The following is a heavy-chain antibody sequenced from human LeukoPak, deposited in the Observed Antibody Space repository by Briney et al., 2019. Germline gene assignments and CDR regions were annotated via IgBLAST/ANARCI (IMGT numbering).Heavy chain of an antibody. V-gene: IGHV4-61*02. CDR3: ARELDHASNWFDP. J-gene: IGHJ5*02. CDR2: ISTTGSA. Sequence: SETLSLTCTVSGGSISRGAYYWSWIRQSAGKGLEWIGRISTTGSASYNPPLKSRVAISLDTSKSQFSLMLSSVTAADTAVYYCARELDHASNWFDPGGQGILVTVSS. D-gene: IGHD1-14*01. CDR1: GGSISRGAYY.